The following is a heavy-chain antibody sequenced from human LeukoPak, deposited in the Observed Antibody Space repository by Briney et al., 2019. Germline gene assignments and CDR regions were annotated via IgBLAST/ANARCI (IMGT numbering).Heavy chain of an antibody. J-gene: IGHJ4*02. CDR1: GYSISSGYY. CDR2: IYHSGST. CDR3: ARDGAIEN. D-gene: IGHD2-2*02. V-gene: IGHV4-38-2*02. Sequence: SETLSLTCTVSGYSISSGYYWGWIRQPPGKGLEWIGSIYHSGSTYYNPSLKSRVTISVDTSKNQFSLKLSPVTAADTAVYYCARDGAIENWGQGTLVTVSS.